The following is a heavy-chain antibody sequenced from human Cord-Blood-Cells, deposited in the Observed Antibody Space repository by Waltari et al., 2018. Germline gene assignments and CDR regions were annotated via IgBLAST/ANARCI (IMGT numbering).Heavy chain of an antibody. Sequence: QVQLQQWGAGLLKPSETLSLTCAVYGGSFSGYYWSWIRQPPGKGLEWIGEINRSGSTNYNPSLKSRVTISVDTSKNQFSLKLSSVTAADTAVYYCARQYCSGGSCNYWYFDLWGRGTLVTVSS. D-gene: IGHD2-15*01. V-gene: IGHV4-34*01. CDR3: ARQYCSGGSCNYWYFDL. CDR2: INRSGST. CDR1: GGSFSGYY. J-gene: IGHJ2*01.